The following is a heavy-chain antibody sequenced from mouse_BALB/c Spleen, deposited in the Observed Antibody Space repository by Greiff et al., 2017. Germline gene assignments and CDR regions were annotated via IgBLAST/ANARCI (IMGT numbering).Heavy chain of an antibody. Sequence: QVQLQQSGPELVKPGASVRISCKASGYTFTSYYIHWVKQRPGQGLEWIGWIYPGNVNTKDNEKFKGKATLTADKSSSTAYMQLSSLTSEDSAVYFFARFITTGVARYFDVWGAGTTVTVSS. V-gene: IGHV1S56*01. J-gene: IGHJ1*01. CDR3: ARFITTGVARYFDV. D-gene: IGHD1-1*01. CDR1: GYTFTSYY. CDR2: IYPGNVNT.